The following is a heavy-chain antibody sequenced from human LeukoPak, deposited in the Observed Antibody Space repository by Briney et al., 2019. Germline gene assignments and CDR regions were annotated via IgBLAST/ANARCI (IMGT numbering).Heavy chain of an antibody. V-gene: IGHV3-7*01. Sequence: GGSLRLSCAASGFTFRNYWMGWVRQAPGKGLEWVANTKPDRSAEYYADSVRGRFTTSRDNANNLLYLQMNRLRAEDTAVYYCARDGGLNTTFDYWGQGTLVTVSS. CDR2: TKPDRSAE. D-gene: IGHD2-15*01. CDR3: ARDGGLNTTFDY. CDR1: GFTFRNYW. J-gene: IGHJ4*02.